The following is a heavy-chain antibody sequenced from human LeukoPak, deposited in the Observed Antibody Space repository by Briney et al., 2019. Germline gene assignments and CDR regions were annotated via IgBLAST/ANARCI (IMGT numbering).Heavy chain of an antibody. CDR1: GGSISSGSYY. Sequence: SETLSLTCTVSGGSISSGSYYWSWIRQPPGKGLEWIGEINHSGSTNYNPSLKSRVTISVDTSKNQFSLKLSSVTAADTAVYYCARVDFWSGYDYWGQGTLVTVSS. J-gene: IGHJ4*02. CDR2: INHSGST. CDR3: ARVDFWSGYDY. D-gene: IGHD3-3*01. V-gene: IGHV4-39*07.